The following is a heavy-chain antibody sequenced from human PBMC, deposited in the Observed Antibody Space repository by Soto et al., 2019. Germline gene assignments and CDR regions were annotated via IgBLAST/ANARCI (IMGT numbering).Heavy chain of an antibody. V-gene: IGHV3-23*01. D-gene: IGHD2-2*01. CDR1: GSSVRHYA. J-gene: IGHJ4*02. CDR2: ITGTGADT. CDR3: AKGSSTSRPYYFDY. Sequence: PGESLEISWAAPGSSVRHYAMSWVCQARGKGLEWFSAITGTGADTYHADASKARFTISRDNSKNTLFLQMNSLRAEDTAIYYCAKGSSTSRPYYFDYWGQGTLVTVSS.